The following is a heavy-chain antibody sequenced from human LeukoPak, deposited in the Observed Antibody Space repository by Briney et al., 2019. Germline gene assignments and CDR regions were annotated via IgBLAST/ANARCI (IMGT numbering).Heavy chain of an antibody. CDR3: ARSVAYGDYYYNWFDP. CDR1: GYTFTSYD. CDR2: IIPIFGTA. V-gene: IGHV1-69*13. J-gene: IGHJ5*02. D-gene: IGHD4-17*01. Sequence: ASVKVSCKASGYTFTSYDISWVRQAPGQGPEWMGGIIPIFGTANSAQKFQGRVTITADESTSTAYTELSSLRSEDTAVYYCARSVAYGDYYYNWFDPWGQGTLVTVSS.